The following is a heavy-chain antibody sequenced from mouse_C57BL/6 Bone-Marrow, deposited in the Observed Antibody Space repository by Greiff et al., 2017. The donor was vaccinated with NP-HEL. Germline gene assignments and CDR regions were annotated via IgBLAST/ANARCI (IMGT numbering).Heavy chain of an antibody. CDR1: GYTFTSYW. V-gene: IGHV1-69*01. CDR2: IDPSDSYT. D-gene: IGHD3-2*02. CDR3: ARRGTAQATWSFAY. J-gene: IGHJ3*01. Sequence: QVQLQQPGAELVMPGASVKLSCKASGYTFTSYWMHWVKQRPGQGLEWIGEIDPSDSYTNYNQKFKGKSTLTVDKSSSTAYRQLSSLTSEDSAVYYCARRGTAQATWSFAYWGQGTLVTVSA.